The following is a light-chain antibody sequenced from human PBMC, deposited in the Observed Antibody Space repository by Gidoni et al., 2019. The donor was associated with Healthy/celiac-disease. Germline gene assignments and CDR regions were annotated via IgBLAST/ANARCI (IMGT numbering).Light chain of an antibody. Sequence: QSVLTQPPSPSGTPGQRVTISCSGSSSNIGSNTVHWYQQLPETAPKLLIYSNNQRPSGVPDRFSGSKSGTSASLAISGLQSEDEADYYCAAWDDSLNVVVFGGGTKLTVL. V-gene: IGLV1-44*01. CDR2: SNN. CDR3: AAWDDSLNVVV. J-gene: IGLJ2*01. CDR1: SSNIGSNT.